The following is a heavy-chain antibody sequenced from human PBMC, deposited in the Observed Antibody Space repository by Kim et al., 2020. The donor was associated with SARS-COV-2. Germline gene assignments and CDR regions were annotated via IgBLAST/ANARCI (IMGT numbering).Heavy chain of an antibody. J-gene: IGHJ6*02. V-gene: IGHV3-9*01. CDR3: AKDRTTVTHNYYYYYYGMDV. D-gene: IGHD4-17*01. Sequence: RFTISRDNAKNSLYLQMNSLRAEDTALYYCAKDRTTVTHNYYYYYYGMDVWGQGTTVTVSS.